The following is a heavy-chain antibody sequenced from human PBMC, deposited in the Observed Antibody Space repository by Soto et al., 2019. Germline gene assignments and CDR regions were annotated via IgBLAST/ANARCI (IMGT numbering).Heavy chain of an antibody. CDR1: GFSVDEYG. CDR2: LHRNGKNT. J-gene: IGHJ5*01. Sequence: EVQLVESGGGVVRPGGSLRLACAASGFSVDEYGMSWVRQVPGKGLEWVSGLHRNGKNTSYADSVRGRFAISRDDAKNSLYLQMDSLRAEDTAVYYCASDHRWGYQYGDYGDSWGQGTLVTVSS. V-gene: IGHV3-20*04. CDR3: ASDHRWGYQYGDYGDS. D-gene: IGHD4-17*01.